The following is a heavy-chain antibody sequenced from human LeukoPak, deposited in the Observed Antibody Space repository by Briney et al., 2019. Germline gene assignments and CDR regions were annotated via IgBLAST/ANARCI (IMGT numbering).Heavy chain of an antibody. D-gene: IGHD3-3*01. V-gene: IGHV3-7*01. Sequence: GGSLRLSCAASGFTFSSYWMSWVRQAPGKGLEWVANIKQDGSEKYYVDSVKGRFTISRDNAKNSLYLQMNSLRAEDTAVYYCARDSTYDFWSGPYYFDYWGQGTLVTVSS. J-gene: IGHJ4*02. CDR2: IKQDGSEK. CDR3: ARDSTYDFWSGPYYFDY. CDR1: GFTFSSYW.